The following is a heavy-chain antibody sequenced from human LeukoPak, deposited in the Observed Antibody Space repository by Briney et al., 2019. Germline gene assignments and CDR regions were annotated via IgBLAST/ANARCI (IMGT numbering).Heavy chain of an antibody. V-gene: IGHV3-74*01. J-gene: IGHJ4*02. CDR1: GFTFSSYW. D-gene: IGHD6-13*01. CDR3: ARGHDKEGIAAAGIC. Sequence: QTGGSLRLSCAASGFTFSSYWMHWVRQAPGKGLVWVSRINSDGSSTSYADSVKGRFTISRDNAKNTLYLQMNSLRAEDTAVYYCARGHDKEGIAAAGICWGQGTLVTVSS. CDR2: INSDGSST.